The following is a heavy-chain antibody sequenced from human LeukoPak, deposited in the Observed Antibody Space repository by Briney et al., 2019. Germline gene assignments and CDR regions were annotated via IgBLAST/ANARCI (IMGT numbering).Heavy chain of an antibody. CDR3: ARYTSGRQGPVDY. V-gene: IGHV4-59*01. CDR2: TYYSGST. D-gene: IGHD1-26*01. J-gene: IGHJ4*02. CDR1: GGSISSYY. Sequence: PAETLTLSCAASGGSISSYYWSWLRQPPGKGLEWVGYTYYSGSTNYNPSFKSRVTISADTSNNHFSLKLSSVTAADTAVYYCARYTSGRQGPVDYWGQGTLVTVSS.